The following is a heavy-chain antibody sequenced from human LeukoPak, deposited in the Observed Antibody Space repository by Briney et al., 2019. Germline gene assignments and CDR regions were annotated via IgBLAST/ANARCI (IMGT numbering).Heavy chain of an antibody. V-gene: IGHV4-34*01. CDR2: INHSGST. CDR1: GGSFSGYY. J-gene: IGHJ3*02. CDR3: ARDLGNYYDSSGYFAFDI. Sequence: SETLSLTCAVYGGSFSGYYWSWIRQPPGKGLEWIGEINHSGSTNYNPSLKSRVTISVDTSKNQFSLKLSSVTAADTAVYYCARDLGNYYDSSGYFAFDIWGQGTMVTVSS. D-gene: IGHD3-22*01.